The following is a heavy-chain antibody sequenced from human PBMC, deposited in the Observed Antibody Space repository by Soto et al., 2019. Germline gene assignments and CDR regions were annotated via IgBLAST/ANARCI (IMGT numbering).Heavy chain of an antibody. Sequence: GASVKVSCKASGYTFTSYGISWVRQAPGQGLEWMGWISAYNGNTNYAQKLQGRVTMTTDTSTSTAYMELRSLRSDDTAVYYCARTENQLIYDFWSGYYMDVWGKGTTVTVSS. J-gene: IGHJ6*04. CDR2: ISAYNGNT. D-gene: IGHD3-3*01. V-gene: IGHV1-18*01. CDR3: ARTENQLIYDFWSGYYMDV. CDR1: GYTFTSYG.